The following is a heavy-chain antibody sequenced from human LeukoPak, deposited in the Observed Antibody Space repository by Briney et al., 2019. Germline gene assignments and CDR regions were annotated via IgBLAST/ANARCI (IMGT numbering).Heavy chain of an antibody. Sequence: GGSLRLSCAASGFTFSRYAMSWVRQAPGKGLEWVSTISGSGGYTYSADSVKGRFTISRDNSKNTLYLQMHSLRAEDTAVYYCARGGEMATTAAYFDYWGQGALVTVSS. CDR3: ARGGEMATTAAYFDY. V-gene: IGHV3-23*01. D-gene: IGHD5-24*01. CDR1: GFTFSRYA. CDR2: ISGSGGYT. J-gene: IGHJ4*02.